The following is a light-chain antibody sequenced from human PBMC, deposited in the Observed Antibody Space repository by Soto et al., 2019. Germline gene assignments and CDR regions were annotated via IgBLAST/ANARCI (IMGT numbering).Light chain of an antibody. CDR1: SRDVGSYNY. CDR2: EVR. CDR3: SSPTPGSLYV. V-gene: IGLV2-14*01. Sequence: QSALTQPASVSGSPGQSITISCTGTSRDVGSYNYVSWYQHHPGKAPKLMIYEVRHRPSGVSNRFSGSKSGNTASLTISGLQAEDEADYHCSSPTPGSLYVFGTGTKLTVL. J-gene: IGLJ1*01.